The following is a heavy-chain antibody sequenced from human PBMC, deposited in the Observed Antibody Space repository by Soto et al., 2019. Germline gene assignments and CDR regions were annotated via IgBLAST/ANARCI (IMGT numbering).Heavy chain of an antibody. J-gene: IGHJ4*02. D-gene: IGHD6-19*01. V-gene: IGHV3-11*06. CDR1: GFIFSEYY. CDR2: ISGDSRYT. CDR3: ARDQGIAVAGTGPVFDY. Sequence: GGSLRLSCAASGFIFSEYYMNWIRQAPGKGLEWVSYISGDSRYTNYADSVKGRFTISRDNAKNSLYLQMNDLRAEDTAIYFCARDQGIAVAGTGPVFDYWGQGTLVTVPS.